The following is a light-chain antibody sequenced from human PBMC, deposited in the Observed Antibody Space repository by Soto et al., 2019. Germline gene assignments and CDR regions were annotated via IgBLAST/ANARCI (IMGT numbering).Light chain of an antibody. CDR2: SND. V-gene: IGLV1-44*01. CDR3: VAWDDRLHGVV. J-gene: IGLJ3*02. CDR1: ISNIVSNA. Sequence: QSVLTQPPSASGTPGQRVTISCSGSISNIVSNAVHWYQQVPGTAPKVLIHSNDQRPSGVPDQFSGSKSGTSASLTISGLQSEDEADYFCVAWDDRLHGVVFGGGTKLTVL.